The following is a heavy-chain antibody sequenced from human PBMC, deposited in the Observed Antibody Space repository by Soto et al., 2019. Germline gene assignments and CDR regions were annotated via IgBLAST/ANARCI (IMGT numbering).Heavy chain of an antibody. CDR1: GFSLRTSGVG. CDR3: AHRLTLNSDWNYGRFDY. Sequence: QITLKESGPTLVKPTQTLTLTCTFSGFSLRTSGVGVGWIRQPPGKALEWLALIYWDDDKRYSPSLRSRLTITQDTSKNQVVLTMTNMDPVDTATYYCAHRLTLNSDWNYGRFDYWGQGTLVTVSS. D-gene: IGHD1-7*01. V-gene: IGHV2-5*02. CDR2: IYWDDDK. J-gene: IGHJ4*02.